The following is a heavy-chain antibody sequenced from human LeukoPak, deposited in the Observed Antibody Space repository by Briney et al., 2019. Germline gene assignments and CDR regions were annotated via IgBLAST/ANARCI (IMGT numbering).Heavy chain of an antibody. CDR2: INPNSGGT. CDR3: ARGLPAAIVWNWFDP. Sequence: ASVTVSFKASGYTFTGYYMHWVRQAPGQGLEWMGRINPNSGGTNYAQKFQGRVTITADESTSTAYMELSSLRSEDTAVYYCARGLPAAIVWNWFDPWGQGTLVTVSS. V-gene: IGHV1-2*06. CDR1: GYTFTGYY. D-gene: IGHD2-2*01. J-gene: IGHJ5*02.